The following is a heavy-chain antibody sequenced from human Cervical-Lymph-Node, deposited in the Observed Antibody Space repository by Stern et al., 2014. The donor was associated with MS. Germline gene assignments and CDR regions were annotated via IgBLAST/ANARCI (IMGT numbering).Heavy chain of an antibody. CDR2: IYPGDSDT. J-gene: IGHJ2*01. Sequence: EVHLVESGAEMKKPGESLKISCKGSGYSFSSYWIGWVRQMPGKGLEWMGIIYPGDSDTRYSQSFQGQVTISADKSIRTAYLQWSSLKASDTAMYYCARFTTGSYYYFDLLGRGPLVTVSS. V-gene: IGHV5-51*01. D-gene: IGHD3-22*01. CDR1: GYSFSSYW. CDR3: ARFTTGSYYYFDL.